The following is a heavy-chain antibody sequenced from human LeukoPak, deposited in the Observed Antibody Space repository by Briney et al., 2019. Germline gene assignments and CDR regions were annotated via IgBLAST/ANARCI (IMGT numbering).Heavy chain of an antibody. J-gene: IGHJ5*02. CDR2: INHSGST. D-gene: IGHD6-25*01. Sequence: SETLSLTCAVYGGSFSGYYWSWIRQPPGKGLEWIGEINHSGSTNYNPSLKSRVTISVDTSKNQISLKLSSVTAADTAVYYCARGPGLASGGWFDPWGQGTLVTVSS. V-gene: IGHV4-34*01. CDR1: GGSFSGYY. CDR3: ARGPGLASGGWFDP.